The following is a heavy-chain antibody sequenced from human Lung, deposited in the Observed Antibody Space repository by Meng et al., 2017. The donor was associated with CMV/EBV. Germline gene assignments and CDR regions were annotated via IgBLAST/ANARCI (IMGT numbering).Heavy chain of an antibody. D-gene: IGHD3-22*01. CDR3: ARGVRSNSMIVESYYFDS. CDR2: IGAPADT. CDR1: GFTFSTYA. V-gene: IGHV3-13*01. J-gene: IGHJ4*02. Sequence: GGSLRLXXAASGFTFSTYAMSWVRQRAGKGLEWVSSIGAPADTHYPDSVKGRFTISREDAKNSLYLQLNSLRAEDTAVYYCARGVRSNSMIVESYYFDSWGQGXLVTVSS.